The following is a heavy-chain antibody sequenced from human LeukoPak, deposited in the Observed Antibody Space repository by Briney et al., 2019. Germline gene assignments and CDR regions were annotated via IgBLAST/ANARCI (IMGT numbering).Heavy chain of an antibody. V-gene: IGHV4-39*07. CDR1: GGSISSSSYY. D-gene: IGHD4-23*01. Sequence: SETLSLTCTVSGGSISSSSYYWDWIRQPPGKGLEWIGSFYYSGSTYYNPSLKSRVTISLDTSKNQFSLKLSSVTTADTAVYYCARSVVTLYWYFDLWGRGTLVTVSS. CDR3: ARSVVTLYWYFDL. CDR2: FYYSGST. J-gene: IGHJ2*01.